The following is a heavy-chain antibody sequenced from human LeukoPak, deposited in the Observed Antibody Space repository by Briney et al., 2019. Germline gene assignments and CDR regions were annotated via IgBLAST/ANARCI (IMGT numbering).Heavy chain of an antibody. D-gene: IGHD2/OR15-2a*01. CDR1: GYSFTTYW. CDR3: ARHMRGTYDSATYHADY. CDR2: IYPADSDT. Sequence: GESLKISCKGSGYSFTTYWIAWVRQMPGKGLECMGIIYPADSDTRYSPSFQGQVTISADKSISTAYLQWSSLKASDTAMYYCARHMRGTYDSATYHADYWGQGTLVTVSS. J-gene: IGHJ4*02. V-gene: IGHV5-51*01.